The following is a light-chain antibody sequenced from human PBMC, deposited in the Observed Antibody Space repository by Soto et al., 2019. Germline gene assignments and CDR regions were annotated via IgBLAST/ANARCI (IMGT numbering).Light chain of an antibody. CDR2: VAS. CDR3: QQHNNWHPIYT. J-gene: IGKJ3*01. V-gene: IGKV3-15*01. Sequence: EIVMTQSPATLSLSPGERATLSCRASQSVSSNLAWYQQKPGQAHRLLIYVASTRVTGIPSRFSASGRGTEFTLTISSLQSEDFAVYYCQQHNNWHPIYTFGPGTKVDIK. CDR1: QSVSSN.